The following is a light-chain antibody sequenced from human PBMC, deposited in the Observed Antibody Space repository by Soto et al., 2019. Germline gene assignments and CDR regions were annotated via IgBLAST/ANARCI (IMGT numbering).Light chain of an antibody. CDR3: PAWDSRTLYV. Sequence: SYELTQPPSVSVSPGQTASITCSGDKLGDKYACWYQQKPGQSPVLVIYQDSKRPSGIPERFSGSNSGNTATLTIRGTQAMDEAYYYCPAWDSRTLYVFGTGTKLTVL. CDR2: QDS. J-gene: IGLJ1*01. CDR1: KLGDKY. V-gene: IGLV3-1*01.